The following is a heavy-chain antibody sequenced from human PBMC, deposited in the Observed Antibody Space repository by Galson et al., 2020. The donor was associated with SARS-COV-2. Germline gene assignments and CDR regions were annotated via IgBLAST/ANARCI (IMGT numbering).Heavy chain of an antibody. CDR3: AREGAMLDAFDI. V-gene: IGHV3-30*01. CDR2: ISYDGSNK. CDR1: GFTFSSYA. J-gene: IGHJ3*02. D-gene: IGHD2-2*01. Sequence: GGSLRLSCAASGFTFSSYAMHWVRQAPGKGLEWVAVISYDGSNKYYADSVKGRFTISRDNSKNTLYLQMNSLRAEDTAVYYCAREGAMLDAFDIWGQGTMVTVSS.